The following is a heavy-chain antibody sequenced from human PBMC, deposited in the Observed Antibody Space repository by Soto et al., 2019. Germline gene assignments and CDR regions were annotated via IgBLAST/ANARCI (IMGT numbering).Heavy chain of an antibody. CDR1: GYTFTSYY. Sequence: QVQLVQSGAEVKKAGASVKVSCKASGYTFTSYYLHWVRQAPGQGLEWMGLINASGGTTYYAQRFQGRVTMTSDTATSTIYMELSSLRSDDTAVYYCASERNRYGSAGMFHWAQGTLVTVSS. CDR2: INASGGTT. J-gene: IGHJ4*02. V-gene: IGHV1-46*01. D-gene: IGHD3-10*01. CDR3: ASERNRYGSAGMFH.